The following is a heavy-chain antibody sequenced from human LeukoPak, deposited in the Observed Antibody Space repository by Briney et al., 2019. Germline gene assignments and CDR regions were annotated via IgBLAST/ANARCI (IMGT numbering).Heavy chain of an antibody. CDR2: ISSSSSYI. J-gene: IGHJ4*02. CDR1: GFTFSSYS. Sequence: GGSLRLSCAASGFTFSSYSMNWVRLAPGKGLEWVSSISSSSSYIYYADSVKGRFTISRDNAKNSLYLQMNSLRAEDTAVYYCARMYSSSPQFDYWGQGTLVTVSS. CDR3: ARMYSSSPQFDY. V-gene: IGHV3-21*01. D-gene: IGHD6-6*01.